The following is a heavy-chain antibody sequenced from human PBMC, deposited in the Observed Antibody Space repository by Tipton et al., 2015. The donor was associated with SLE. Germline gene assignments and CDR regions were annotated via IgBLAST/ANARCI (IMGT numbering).Heavy chain of an antibody. V-gene: IGHV4-34*01. D-gene: IGHD5-18*01. CDR2: INHSGST. CDR3: ARETRDTGGYFDL. J-gene: IGHJ2*01. CDR1: GGSFSGYY. Sequence: TLSLTCAVYGGSFSGYYWSWIRQPPGKGLEWIGEINHSGSTNYNPSLKSRVTISVDTSKNQFSLKLSSVTAADTAVYYCARETRDTGGYFDLWGRGTLVTVSS.